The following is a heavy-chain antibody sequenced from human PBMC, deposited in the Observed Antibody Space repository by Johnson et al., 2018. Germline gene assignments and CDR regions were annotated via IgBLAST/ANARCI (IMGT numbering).Heavy chain of an antibody. J-gene: IGHJ6*02. D-gene: IGHD5-12*01. CDR3: ISGYSGYDYYYGMDV. V-gene: IGHV3-73*01. CDR1: GFTFSGSA. CDR2: IRSNANSYAT. Sequence: VQLQESGGGLVQPGGSLKLSCAASGFTFSGSAMHWVRQASGKGLEWVGRIRSNANSYATAYAASVKGRFTISRADSKNTAYLQMNSLKTEETAVYYCISGYSGYDYYYGMDVWGQGTTVTVSS.